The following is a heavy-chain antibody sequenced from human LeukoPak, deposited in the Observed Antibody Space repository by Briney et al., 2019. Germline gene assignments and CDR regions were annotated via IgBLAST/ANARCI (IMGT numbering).Heavy chain of an antibody. Sequence: PSETLSLTCSVSGGSINSYYWSWIRQPPGKGLEWIGYIYYSGSTYYSGSTNYNPSLKSRVTISVDTSKNQFSLKLSSVTAADTAVFYCARHFLGYCSSTSCSSGNFDYWGQGTLVTVSS. J-gene: IGHJ4*02. D-gene: IGHD2-2*01. V-gene: IGHV4-59*08. CDR1: GGSINSYY. CDR3: ARHFLGYCSSTSCSSGNFDY. CDR2: IYYSGSTYYSGST.